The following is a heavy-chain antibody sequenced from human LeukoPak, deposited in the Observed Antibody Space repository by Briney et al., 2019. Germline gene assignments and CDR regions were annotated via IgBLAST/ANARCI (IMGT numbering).Heavy chain of an antibody. V-gene: IGHV4-34*01. D-gene: IGHD3-10*01. CDR3: ARGGGMVRGVYLCYMDV. CDR2: INHSGST. Sequence: SETLSLTCAVYGGSFSGYYWSWIRQPPGKGLEWIGEINHSGSTNYNPSLKSRVTISVDTSKNQFSLKLGSVTAADTAVYYCARGGGMVRGVYLCYMDVWGKGTTVTVSS. J-gene: IGHJ6*03. CDR1: GGSFSGYY.